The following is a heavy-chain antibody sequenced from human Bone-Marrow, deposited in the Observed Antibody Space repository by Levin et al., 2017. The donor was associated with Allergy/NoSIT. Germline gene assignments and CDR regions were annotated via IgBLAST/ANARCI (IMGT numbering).Heavy chain of an antibody. V-gene: IGHV1-2*06. CDR1: GYTFTGYY. CDR3: ARDGVYGDYFPSDYGMDV. CDR2: INPNSGGT. J-gene: IGHJ6*02. Sequence: GESLKISCKASGYTFTGYYMHWVRQAPGQGLEWMGRINPNSGGTNYAQKFQGRVTMTRDTSISTAYMELSRLRSDDTAVYYCARDGVYGDYFPSDYGMDVWGQGTTVTVSS. D-gene: IGHD4-17*01.